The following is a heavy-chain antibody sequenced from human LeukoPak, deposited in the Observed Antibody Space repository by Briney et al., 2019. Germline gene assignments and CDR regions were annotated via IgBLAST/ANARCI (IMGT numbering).Heavy chain of an antibody. CDR1: GSRFLDYW. V-gene: IGHV5-51*01. CDR3: ARFGIRGCISNTKCYTSFFYYGMDV. Sequence: GASLKISCKGSGSRFLDYWIGWVRQMPGKGPGLMGLIFPHDSDIKYSPSFQGQVTISVDKSISSAYVQWGSLKASDTAMYYCARFGIRGCISNTKCYTSFFYYGMDVWGQGTTVTVSS. J-gene: IGHJ6*02. D-gene: IGHD2-2*02. CDR2: IFPHDSDI.